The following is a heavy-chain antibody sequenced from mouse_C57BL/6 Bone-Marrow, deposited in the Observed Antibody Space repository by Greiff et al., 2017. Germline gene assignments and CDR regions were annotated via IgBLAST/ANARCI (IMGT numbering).Heavy chain of an antibody. CDR2: ISYSSGT. CDR3: AGGRAWFAY. D-gene: IGHD3-3*01. V-gene: IGHV3-8*01. J-gene: IGHJ3*01. Sequence: VQLQQSGAGLAKPSQTLSLTCSATGYSITSDYWHWVRKFPGHKLEYIGYISYSSGTYYNPSLNSRISITRDTSENQYYLQLNSVTTEDTATYYCAGGRAWFAYWGQGTLVTVSA. CDR1: GYSITSDY.